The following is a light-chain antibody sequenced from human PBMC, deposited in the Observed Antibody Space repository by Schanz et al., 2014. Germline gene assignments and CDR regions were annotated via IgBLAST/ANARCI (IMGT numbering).Light chain of an antibody. Sequence: QSALTQPPFASGSPGQSVTISCTGTSSDVGGYNYVSWYQQHPGKAPKLMIYEVSQRPSGVPDRFSGSKSGNTASLTVSGLQAEDEADYYCSSYTSSSTSYVFGTGTKLTVL. CDR3: SSYTSSSTSYV. J-gene: IGLJ1*01. V-gene: IGLV2-8*01. CDR2: EVS. CDR1: SSDVGGYNY.